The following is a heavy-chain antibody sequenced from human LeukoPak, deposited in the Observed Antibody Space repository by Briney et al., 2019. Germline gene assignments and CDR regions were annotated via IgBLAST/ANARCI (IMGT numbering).Heavy chain of an antibody. V-gene: IGHV4-34*01. CDR2: INHSGST. CDR3: ARRPIYDFWYAY. J-gene: IGHJ4*02. Sequence: SETLSLTCAVYGGSFSGYYWSWIRQPPGKGMEWIGEINHSGSTNYNPSLKSRVTISVDTSKNQFSLKLSSVTAADTAVYYCARRPIYDFWYAYWGQGTLVTVSS. CDR1: GGSFSGYY. D-gene: IGHD3-3*01.